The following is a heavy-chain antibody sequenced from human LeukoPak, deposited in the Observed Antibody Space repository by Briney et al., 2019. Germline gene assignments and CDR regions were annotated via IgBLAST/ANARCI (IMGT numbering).Heavy chain of an antibody. CDR1: GYTFTVYY. CDR3: AREAGSGWTYYFDY. V-gene: IGHV1-2*06. CDR2: INPNSGGT. D-gene: IGHD6-19*01. J-gene: IGHJ4*02. Sequence: GASVTVSFTASGYTFTVYYMHWVRQAPGQGLEWMGRINPNSGGTNYAQKFQGRVTMTRDTSISTAYMELSRLRSDDTAVYYCAREAGSGWTYYFDYWGQGTLVTVSS.